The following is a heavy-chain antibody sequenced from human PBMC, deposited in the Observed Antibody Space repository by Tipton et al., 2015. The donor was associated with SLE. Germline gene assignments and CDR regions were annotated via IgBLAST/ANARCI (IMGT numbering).Heavy chain of an antibody. D-gene: IGHD3-10*01. CDR1: GYTFTDYY. Sequence: QLVQSGPEVKKPGATVKISCKVSGYTFTDYYMHWVQQAPGKGLEWVGLVDPADGETMYAEKFQGRVTITADTSTDTAYMELSSLRSEDTAVFYCATSLGSGSYVDFWGQGTLVTVSS. CDR2: VDPADGET. CDR3: ATSLGSGSYVDF. J-gene: IGHJ4*02. V-gene: IGHV1-69-2*01.